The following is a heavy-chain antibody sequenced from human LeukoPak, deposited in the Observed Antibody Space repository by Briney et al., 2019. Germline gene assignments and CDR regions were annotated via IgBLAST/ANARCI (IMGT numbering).Heavy chain of an antibody. J-gene: IGHJ4*02. CDR2: ISTSNGHA. CDR1: GYPRGTYA. D-gene: IGHD1-1*01. Sequence: ASVKVSCKASGYPRGTYAITWVRQAPGQGLERMGWISTSNGHADYAHKFQDRVTMTTDSSTNTAYMELQSLRSDDTAVYYCAGPGNFYYDSWGRGTLVTVSS. V-gene: IGHV1-18*01. CDR3: AGPGNFYYDS.